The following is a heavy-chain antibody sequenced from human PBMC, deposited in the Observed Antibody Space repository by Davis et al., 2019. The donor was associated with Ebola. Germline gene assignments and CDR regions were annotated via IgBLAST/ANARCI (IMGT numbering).Heavy chain of an antibody. CDR1: GYSFTGYY. Sequence: ASVKVSCKASGYSFTGYYIHWVRQAPGQGLEWMGRINPYSGGTNYAQKFQGRVTMTRDTSINTAYMELSRLRSDDTAVYYCARLSFGEVGFDYWGQGTLVTVSS. V-gene: IGHV1-2*06. CDR3: ARLSFGEVGFDY. J-gene: IGHJ4*02. CDR2: INPYSGGT. D-gene: IGHD3-10*01.